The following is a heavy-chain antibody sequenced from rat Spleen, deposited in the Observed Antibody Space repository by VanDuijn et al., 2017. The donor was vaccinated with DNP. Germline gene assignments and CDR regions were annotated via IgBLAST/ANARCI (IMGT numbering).Heavy chain of an antibody. Sequence: EVQLVESGGGLVQPGRSLKLSCAASGFTFSNYWMTWIRQTPTKGLEWVASISTGGDDTYYRDSVKGRFTISRDNAKNTQYLQMDSLRSEDTATYYCARGDYDGSYYSYYFDYWGQGVMVTVSS. J-gene: IGHJ2*01. CDR2: ISTGGDDT. V-gene: IGHV5S14*01. CDR1: GFTFSNYW. CDR3: ARGDYDGSYYSYYFDY. D-gene: IGHD1-12*02.